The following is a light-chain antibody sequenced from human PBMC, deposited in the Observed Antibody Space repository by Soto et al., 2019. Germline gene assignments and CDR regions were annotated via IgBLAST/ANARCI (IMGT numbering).Light chain of an antibody. CDR3: MQTLQSPWT. J-gene: IGKJ1*01. CDR1: QSLLHSNGYNY. Sequence: DIVMTQSPLSLPVTPGEPASISCRSSQSLLHSNGYNYLDWYLQKPGQSPQLLICMGSNRASGVPDRFSGSGSGTDFTLTISRVEAEDFGVYYCMQTLQSPWTFGQGTRWTSN. CDR2: MGS. V-gene: IGKV2-28*01.